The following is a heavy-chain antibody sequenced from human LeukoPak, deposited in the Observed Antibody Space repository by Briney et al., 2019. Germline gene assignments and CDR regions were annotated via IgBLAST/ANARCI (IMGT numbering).Heavy chain of an antibody. D-gene: IGHD6-13*01. CDR1: GGSVSSSSYY. CDR2: IYYSGST. CDR3: ASLSNSSPYYYYMDV. J-gene: IGHJ6*03. V-gene: IGHV4-39*01. Sequence: PSETLSLTCTVSGGSVSSSSYYWGWIRQPPGKGLEWIGSIYYSGSTYYNPSLKSRVTISVDTSKNQFSLKLSSVTAADTAVYYCASLSNSSPYYYYMDVWGKGTTVTVSS.